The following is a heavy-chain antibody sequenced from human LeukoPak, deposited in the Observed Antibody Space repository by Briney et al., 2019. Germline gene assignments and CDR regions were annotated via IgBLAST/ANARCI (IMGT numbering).Heavy chain of an antibody. CDR3: ARGLISTTEVTNDWFDP. CDR2: TSGTGTST. CDR1: GFTFRSYT. V-gene: IGHV3-23*01. D-gene: IGHD1-1*01. Sequence: GGSLRLSCAASGFTFRSYTMSWVRQAPGKGLEWVSGTSGTGTSTSYANSVKGRFTISRNNFNNTLFLQMDSLRAEDTAIYYCARGLISTTEVTNDWFDPWGQGTLVTVSS. J-gene: IGHJ5*02.